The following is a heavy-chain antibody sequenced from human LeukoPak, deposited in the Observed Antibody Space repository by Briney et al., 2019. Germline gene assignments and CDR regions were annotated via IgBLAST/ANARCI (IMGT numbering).Heavy chain of an antibody. CDR3: ARRYGDYTYYYYYYGMDV. J-gene: IGHJ6*02. D-gene: IGHD4-17*01. CDR1: GGSISSYY. CDR2: IYTSGST. V-gene: IGHV4-4*07. Sequence: SETLSLTCTVSGGSISSYYWSWIRQPAGKGLEWIGRIYTSGSTNYNPSLKSRVTMSVDTSKNQFSLKLSSVTAADTAVYYCARRYGDYTYYYYYYGMDVWGQGTTVTVSS.